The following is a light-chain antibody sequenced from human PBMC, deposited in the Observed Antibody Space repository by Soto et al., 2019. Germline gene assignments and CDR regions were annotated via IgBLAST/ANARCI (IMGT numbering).Light chain of an antibody. CDR3: QQRSNWPPIT. CDR2: GAS. Sequence: EIVLTQSPGALSLSPGERATLSCRASQSVSSHLAWYQQKPGQAPRLLIYGASSRATGVPDRFSGSGSGTDFTLTISRLEPEDFAVYYCQQRSNWPPITFGQGTRLEIK. J-gene: IGKJ5*01. CDR1: QSVSSH. V-gene: IGKV3-11*01.